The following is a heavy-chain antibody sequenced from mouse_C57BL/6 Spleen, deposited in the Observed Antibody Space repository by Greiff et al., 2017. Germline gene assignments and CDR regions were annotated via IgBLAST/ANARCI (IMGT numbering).Heavy chain of an antibody. J-gene: IGHJ1*03. D-gene: IGHD1-1*01. V-gene: IGHV1-80*01. CDR1: GYAFSSYW. CDR2: IYPGDGDT. Sequence: VQGVESGAELVKPGASVKISCKASGYAFSSYWMNRVKQRPGKGLEWIGQIYPGDGDTNYNGKFKGKATLTADKSSSTAYMQLSSLTSEDSAVYFCARHGTTVVATFKHWYFDVWGTGTTVTVSS. CDR3: ARHGTTVVATFKHWYFDV.